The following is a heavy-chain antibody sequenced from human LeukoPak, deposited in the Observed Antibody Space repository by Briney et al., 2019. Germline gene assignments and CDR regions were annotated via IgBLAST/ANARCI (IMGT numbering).Heavy chain of an antibody. CDR2: ISAYNGNT. CDR3: LYYYGSGSPQGMDV. CDR1: GYTFTSYG. V-gene: IGHV1-18*01. D-gene: IGHD3-10*01. J-gene: IGHJ6*02. Sequence: ASVKVSCKASGYTFTSYGISWVRQAPGQGLEWMGWISAYNGNTNYAQKLQGRVTMTTDTSTSTAYMELRSLRSDDTAVYYCLYYYGSGSPQGMDVWGQGTTVTVSS.